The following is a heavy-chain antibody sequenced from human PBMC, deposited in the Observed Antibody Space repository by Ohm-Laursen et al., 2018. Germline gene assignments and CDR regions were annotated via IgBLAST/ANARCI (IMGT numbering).Heavy chain of an antibody. CDR1: GFTFSSYS. D-gene: IGHD4-17*01. CDR3: ARSDFYGDHILDY. V-gene: IGHV3-21*01. J-gene: IGHJ4*02. CDR2: ISSSSSYI. Sequence: GSLRLSCAASGFTFSSYSMNWVRQAPGKGLEWVSSISSSSSYIYYADSVKGRFTISRDNAKNSLYLQMNSLRAEDTAVYYCARSDFYGDHILDYWGQGTLVTVSS.